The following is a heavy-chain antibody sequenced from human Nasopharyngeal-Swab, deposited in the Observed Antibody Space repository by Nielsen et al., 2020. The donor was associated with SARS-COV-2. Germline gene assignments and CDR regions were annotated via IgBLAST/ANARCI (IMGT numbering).Heavy chain of an antibody. J-gene: IGHJ4*02. CDR3: AKDGGGLTGDLYYFDY. CDR1: GFTFDDYA. D-gene: IGHD7-27*01. CDR2: ISWNSGST. Sequence: SLKISCAASGFTFDDYAMHWVRQAPGKGLEWVSGISWNSGSTGYADSAKGRFTISRDNAKNSLYLQMNSLRAEDTALYYCAKDGGGLTGDLYYFDYWGQGTLVTVSS. V-gene: IGHV3-9*01.